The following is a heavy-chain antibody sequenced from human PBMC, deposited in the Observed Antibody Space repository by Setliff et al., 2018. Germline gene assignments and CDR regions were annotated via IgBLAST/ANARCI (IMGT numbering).Heavy chain of an antibody. CDR3: ARHVWGSSSWYNWFDP. V-gene: IGHV4-31*03. Sequence: PSETLSLTCIVSDDSMNSGAYYWSWIRQHPGQGLEWIGYISYSATTSCNPSLKSRISISMHTSRDQLSLQLTAVTAADTAMYYCARHVWGSSSWYNWFDPWGQGTLVTVSS. CDR2: ISYSATT. CDR1: DDSMNSGAYY. D-gene: IGHD6-13*01. J-gene: IGHJ5*02.